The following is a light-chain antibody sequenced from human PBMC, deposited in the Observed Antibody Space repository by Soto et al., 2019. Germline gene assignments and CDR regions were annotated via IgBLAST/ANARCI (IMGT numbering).Light chain of an antibody. V-gene: IGLV2-11*01. Sequence: QSVLTQPRSVSGSPGQSVTISCTGTSSDVGRYDYVSWYQQHPGKAPKLIIYDVSERPSGVPDRFSGSKFGNTAPLTISGLQVEDEADYYCCSYAGSYFVFGTGTKVTV. CDR3: CSYAGSYFV. CDR2: DVS. J-gene: IGLJ1*01. CDR1: SSDVGRYDY.